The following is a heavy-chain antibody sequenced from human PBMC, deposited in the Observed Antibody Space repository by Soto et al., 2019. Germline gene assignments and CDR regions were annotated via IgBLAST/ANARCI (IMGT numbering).Heavy chain of an antibody. V-gene: IGHV4-4*02. CDR1: GGSISSSNW. Sequence: PSETLSLTCAVSGGSISSSNWWSWVRQPPGKGLEWIGEIYHSGSTNYNPSLKSRVTISVDKSKNQFSLKLSSVTAADTAVYYCAMNHHPHRNYYYYGMDVWGQGTTVTVSS. CDR3: AMNHHPHRNYYYYGMDV. J-gene: IGHJ6*02. CDR2: IYHSGST. D-gene: IGHD2-15*01.